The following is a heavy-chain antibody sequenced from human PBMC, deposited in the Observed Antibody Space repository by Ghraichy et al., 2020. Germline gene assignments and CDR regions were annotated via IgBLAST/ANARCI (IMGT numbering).Heavy chain of an antibody. CDR1: GYTFTGYY. V-gene: IGHV1-2*02. CDR3: ARVKLTVVSFYY. Sequence: ASVKVSCKASGYTFTGYYMHWVRQAPGQGLEWMGWINPNSGGTNYAQKFQGRVTMTRDTSISTAYMELSRLRSDDTAVYYCARVKLTVVSFYYWGQGTLVTVSS. D-gene: IGHD4-23*01. J-gene: IGHJ4*02. CDR2: INPNSGGT.